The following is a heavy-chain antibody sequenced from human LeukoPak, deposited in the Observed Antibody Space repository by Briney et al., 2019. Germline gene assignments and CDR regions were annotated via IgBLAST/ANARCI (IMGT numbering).Heavy chain of an antibody. V-gene: IGHV3-23*01. CDR1: GFTFSNHG. CDR2: ISGSGGST. J-gene: IGHJ4*02. CDR3: ASGIRERGFDY. Sequence: GGSLRLSCAASGFTFSNHGMNWVRQAPGKGLEWVSAISGSGGSTYYADSVKGRFTISRDNSKNTLYLQMNSLRAEDTALYFCASGIRERGFDYWGQGTLVTVSS. D-gene: IGHD1-1*01.